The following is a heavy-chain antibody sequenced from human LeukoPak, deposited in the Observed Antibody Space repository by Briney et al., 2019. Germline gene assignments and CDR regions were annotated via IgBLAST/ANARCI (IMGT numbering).Heavy chain of an antibody. CDR3: ARGRALRYDYYYGMDV. J-gene: IGHJ6*02. CDR2: IIPIFGTA. Sequence: SVTVSCKASGGTFSSYAISWVRQAPGQGLEWMGGIIPIFGTANYAQKFQGRVTITADESTSTAYMELSSLRSEDTAVYYCARGRALRYDYYYGMDVWGQGTTVTVSS. D-gene: IGHD3-3*01. V-gene: IGHV1-69*01. CDR1: GGTFSSYA.